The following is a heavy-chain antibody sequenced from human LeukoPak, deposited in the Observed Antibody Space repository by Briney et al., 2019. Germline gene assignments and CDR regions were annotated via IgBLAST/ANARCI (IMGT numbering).Heavy chain of an antibody. CDR3: ARSLAVAIDY. CDR1: GGSISSYY. Sequence: SETLSLTCTVSGGSISSYYWSWIRQPPGKGLEWIGYIYHSGSTYYNPSLKSRVTISVDRSKNQFSLKLSSVTAADTAVYYCARSLAVAIDYWGQGTLVTVSS. D-gene: IGHD6-19*01. J-gene: IGHJ4*02. V-gene: IGHV4-59*12. CDR2: IYHSGST.